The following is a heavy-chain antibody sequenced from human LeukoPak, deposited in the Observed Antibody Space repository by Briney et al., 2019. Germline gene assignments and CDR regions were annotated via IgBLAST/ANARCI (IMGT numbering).Heavy chain of an antibody. D-gene: IGHD1-26*01. J-gene: IGHJ6*03. V-gene: IGHV4-59*01. CDR2: ISFSGTI. CDR3: ARISPSSGTYWGSLYYYMDV. CDR1: GGSINNYY. Sequence: SETLSLTCTVSGGSINNYYWTWIRQPPGKGLEWIKYISFSGTINYNPSLKSRVTISLDTSNNQFSLKLTSVTAADTAVYYCARISPSSGTYWGSLYYYMDVWGKGTTVTVSS.